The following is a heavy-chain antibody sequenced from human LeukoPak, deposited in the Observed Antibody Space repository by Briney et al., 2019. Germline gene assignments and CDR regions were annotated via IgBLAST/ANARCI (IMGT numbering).Heavy chain of an antibody. CDR1: GYSLTNHY. CDR3: ARGPAAIHP. CDR2: VLHTGGT. V-gene: IGHV4-34*12. D-gene: IGHD2-2*01. Sequence: SETLSLTCAVYGYSLTNHYWIWIRQPPGKGLEWVGEVLHTGGTNYNPSPKSRVTISVDTSKNQFFLKLTSVTAADTAVYYCARGPAAIHPWGPGTLVTVSS. J-gene: IGHJ5*02.